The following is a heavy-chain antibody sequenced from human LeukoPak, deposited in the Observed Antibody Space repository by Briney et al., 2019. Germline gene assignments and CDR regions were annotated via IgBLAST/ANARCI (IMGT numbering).Heavy chain of an antibody. Sequence: PGGSLRLSCTASGFPFYSYWMTWVRQAPGKGLEWVSAISNNGGYTYYADSVQGRFTISRDNSKSTLCLQMNSLRAEDTAVYYCAKQLGYCSDGSCYFPYWGQGTLVTVSS. CDR1: GFPFYSYW. CDR2: ISNNGGYT. D-gene: IGHD2-15*01. CDR3: AKQLGYCSDGSCYFPY. V-gene: IGHV3-23*01. J-gene: IGHJ4*02.